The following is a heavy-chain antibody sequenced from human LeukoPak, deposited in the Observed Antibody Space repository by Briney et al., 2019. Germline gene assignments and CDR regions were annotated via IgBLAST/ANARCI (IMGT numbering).Heavy chain of an antibody. CDR3: ARSTSDSSGYYEDY. CDR2: IYYSGST. CDR1: GGSISSSSYY. Sequence: SETLSLTCTVSGGSISSSSYYWGWIRQPPGKGLEWNGSIYYSGSTYYNPSLKSRVTISVDTSKNQFSLKLSSVTAADTAVYYCARSTSDSSGYYEDYWGQGTLVTVSS. V-gene: IGHV4-39*07. D-gene: IGHD3-22*01. J-gene: IGHJ4*02.